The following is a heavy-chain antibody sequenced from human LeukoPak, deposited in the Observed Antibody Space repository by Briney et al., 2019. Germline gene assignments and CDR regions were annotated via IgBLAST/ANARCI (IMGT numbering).Heavy chain of an antibody. V-gene: IGHV1-8*02. CDR1: GYTFTSYD. J-gene: IGHJ4*02. Sequence: GASVKVSCKASGYTFTSYDINWVRQATEQGLEWMGWMNPNSGNTGYARKFQGRVTMTRSTSIRTAYMELSSLTSEDTAVYYCAVDFVGTTNVFDYWGQGTLVTVSS. D-gene: IGHD1-26*01. CDR2: MNPNSGNT. CDR3: AVDFVGTTNVFDY.